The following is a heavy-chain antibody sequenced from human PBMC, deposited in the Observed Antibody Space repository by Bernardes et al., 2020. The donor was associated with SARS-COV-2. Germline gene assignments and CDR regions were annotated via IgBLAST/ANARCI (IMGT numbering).Heavy chain of an antibody. CDR1: GLCFSNSG. D-gene: IGHD3-16*01. V-gene: IGHV3-21*06. CDR2: ISTLGDHT. Sequence: AGSLSLSCVASGLCFSNSGMSWVRQPPGKGLQWVSSISTLGDHTYYADTGKGRITISRDNAEHSLYLQMNSLKAEDTDVYYCATSFGTTYQTDSWSQGTLVTGSS. CDR3: ATSFGTTYQTDS. J-gene: IGHJ4*02.